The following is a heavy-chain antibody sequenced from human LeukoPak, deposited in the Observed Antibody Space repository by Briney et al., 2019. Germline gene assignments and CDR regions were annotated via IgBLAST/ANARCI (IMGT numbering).Heavy chain of an antibody. CDR2: IYYSGTT. V-gene: IGHV4-39*01. D-gene: IGHD2-21*02. CDR1: GGSISSSSYY. J-gene: IGHJ2*01. Sequence: KTSETLSLTCTVSGGSISSSSYYWGWIRQPPGKGLEWIGSIYYSGTTYYNPSLKSRVTISVDTSKNQFSLKLSSVTAADTAVYYCARLVHGIVVVTAVSSYWYFDLWGRGTLVTVSS. CDR3: ARLVHGIVVVTAVSSYWYFDL.